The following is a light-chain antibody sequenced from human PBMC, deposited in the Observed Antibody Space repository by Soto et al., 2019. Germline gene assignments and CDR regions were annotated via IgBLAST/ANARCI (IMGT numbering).Light chain of an antibody. J-gene: IGKJ1*01. V-gene: IGKV1-5*03. CDR2: KAS. CDR3: QQYNSYPWT. CDR1: QSISSW. Sequence: DIQMTQSPSTLSAPVGDRVTITCRASQSISSWLAWYQQKPGKAPKLLIYKASSLESGVPSRFSGSGSGTEFTFTISSLQPDDFATYYCQQYNSYPWTFGQGTKVDIK.